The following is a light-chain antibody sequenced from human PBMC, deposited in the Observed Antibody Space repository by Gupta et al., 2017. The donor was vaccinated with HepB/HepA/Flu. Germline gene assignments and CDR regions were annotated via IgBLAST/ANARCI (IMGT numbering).Light chain of an antibody. CDR2: TTS. J-gene: IGKJ3*01. CDR1: QSINGY. Sequence: DIQMTQSPSSLSASVGDRVTITCRPSQSINGYLHWYQQKPGKAPKLLLHTTSTLQSGVPSRFSGSGSGTDFTLTISSRQPEDLATYYWQQCNSSPFTFGQGTRVDIE. V-gene: IGKV1-39*01. CDR3: QQCNSSPFT.